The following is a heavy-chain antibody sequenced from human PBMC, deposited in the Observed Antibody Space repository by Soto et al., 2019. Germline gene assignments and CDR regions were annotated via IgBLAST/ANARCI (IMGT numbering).Heavy chain of an antibody. CDR1: GFTFSSYA. Sequence: WGSLRLSCAASGFTFSSYAMHWVRQAPGRGLESVAVISYDGSNKYYADSVKGRFTISRDNSKNTLYLQMNSLRAEDTAVYYCARAERITIFGVVHDAFDIWGQGTMVTVSS. V-gene: IGHV3-30-3*01. CDR2: ISYDGSNK. D-gene: IGHD3-3*01. J-gene: IGHJ3*02. CDR3: ARAERITIFGVVHDAFDI.